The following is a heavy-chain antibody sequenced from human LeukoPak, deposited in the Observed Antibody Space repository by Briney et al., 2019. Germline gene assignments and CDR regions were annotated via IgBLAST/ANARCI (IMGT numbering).Heavy chain of an antibody. D-gene: IGHD2-15*01. CDR2: IYTSGST. Sequence: SETRSLTCTVSGGSISSGSYYWSWIRQPAGKGLEWIGRIYTSGSTNYNPSLKSRVTISVDTSKNQFSLKLSSVTAADTAVYYCARDLVGRYCSGGSCYDNWFDPWGQGTLVTVSS. CDR3: ARDLVGRYCSGGSCYDNWFDP. CDR1: GGSISSGSYY. J-gene: IGHJ5*02. V-gene: IGHV4-61*02.